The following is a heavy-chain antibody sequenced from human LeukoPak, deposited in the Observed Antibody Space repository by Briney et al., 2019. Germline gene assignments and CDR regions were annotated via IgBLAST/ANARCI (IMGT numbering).Heavy chain of an antibody. D-gene: IGHD3-10*01. V-gene: IGHV3-23*01. CDR3: AKPRPSLWFGESSPGDYFDN. CDR2: ISGSGDST. CDR1: GFTFSSYA. J-gene: IGHJ4*02. Sequence: GGSLRLSCAASGFTFSSYAMTWVRQAPGKGLEWVSTISGSGDSTYYADSVKGRFTISRDNSKNTLCLHMNSLRAEDTAVYYCAKPRPSLWFGESSPGDYFDNWGQGTLVTVSS.